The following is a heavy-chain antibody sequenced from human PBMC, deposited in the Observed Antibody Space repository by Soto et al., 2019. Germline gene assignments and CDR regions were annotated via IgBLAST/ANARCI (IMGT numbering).Heavy chain of an antibody. CDR2: IKPDGNEK. V-gene: IGHV3-7*01. CDR1: GFTFSDFW. J-gene: IGHJ4*02. Sequence: EVQFVESVGGLVQPGGSLRLSCEASGFTFSDFWMTWVRHGPGKGLEWVANIKPDGNEKFYVDSVRGRFTISRDNASHSLYLHMNRLRGEDMAVYYCSRGHYNIVLGGQGTLVTVSS. CDR3: SRGHYNIVL. D-gene: IGHD3-9*01.